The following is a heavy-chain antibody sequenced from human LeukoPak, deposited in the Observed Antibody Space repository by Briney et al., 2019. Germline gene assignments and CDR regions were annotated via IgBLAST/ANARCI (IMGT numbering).Heavy chain of an antibody. CDR3: ARDLVAATPGVMA. Sequence: GGSLRLSCAASGFTFSSYWMSWVRQAPGKGLEWVANIKQDGSEKYYVDSVKGRFTISRDNAKNSLYLQMNSLRAEDTAVYYCARDLVAATPGVMAWGQGTLVTFSS. V-gene: IGHV3-7*04. D-gene: IGHD2-15*01. CDR1: GFTFSSYW. J-gene: IGHJ5*02. CDR2: IKQDGSEK.